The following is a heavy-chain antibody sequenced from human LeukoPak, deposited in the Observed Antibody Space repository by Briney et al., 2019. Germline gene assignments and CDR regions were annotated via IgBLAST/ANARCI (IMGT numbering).Heavy chain of an antibody. CDR2: ISYSGNT. CDR1: DGSITSSGHS. CDR3: SRHFYGTNSDWFDP. J-gene: IGHJ5*02. V-gene: IGHV4-39*01. Sequence: PSETLSLTCTVSDGSITSSGHSWGWIRQPPGRGLEWIGTISYSGNTYYNPSLKSRVTISVDMSKNQLFLKLSSVTAADTAVYYCSRHFYGTNSDWFDPWGQGTLVTVSS. D-gene: IGHD4-23*01.